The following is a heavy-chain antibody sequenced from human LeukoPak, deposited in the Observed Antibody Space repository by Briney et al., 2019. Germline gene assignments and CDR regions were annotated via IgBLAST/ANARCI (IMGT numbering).Heavy chain of an antibody. Sequence: GGSLRLSCAASGFTFSSYGMHWVRQAPGKGLEWVAVISYDGSNKYYAGSVKGRFTISRDNSKNTLYLQMNSLRAEDTAVYYCAKDPGWLLGGYFDYWGQGTLVTVSS. D-gene: IGHD3-22*01. CDR1: GFTFSSYG. V-gene: IGHV3-30*18. J-gene: IGHJ4*02. CDR3: AKDPGWLLGGYFDY. CDR2: ISYDGSNK.